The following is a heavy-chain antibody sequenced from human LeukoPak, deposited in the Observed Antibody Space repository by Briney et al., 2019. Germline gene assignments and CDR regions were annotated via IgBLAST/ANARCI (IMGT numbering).Heavy chain of an antibody. CDR1: GGSFSGYY. D-gene: IGHD3-16*02. CDR2: INHSGST. V-gene: IGHV4-34*01. Sequence: SETLSLTCAVYGGSFSGYYWSWIRQPPGKGLEWIGEINHSGSTNYNPSLKSRVAISVDTSKNQFSLKLSSVTAADTAAYYCARDGYYDYVWGSYRTGGYFDYWGQGTLVTVSS. J-gene: IGHJ4*02. CDR3: ARDGYYDYVWGSYRTGGYFDY.